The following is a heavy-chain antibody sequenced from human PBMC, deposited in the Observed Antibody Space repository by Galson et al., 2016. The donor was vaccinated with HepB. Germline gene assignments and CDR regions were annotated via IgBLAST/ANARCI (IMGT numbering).Heavy chain of an antibody. Sequence: SLRLSCAASGFPFSNYAMTWVRQAPGKGLEWISTINNNDDSTYYADSVQGRFTISRDKSKNTLFLQMNSLRAEDTAVYYCAKDWSTTTCVQGCLDVWGQGTTVTVSS. D-gene: IGHD3-10*02. V-gene: IGHV3-23*01. CDR3: AKDWSTTTCVQGCLDV. CDR1: GFPFSNYA. CDR2: INNNDDST. J-gene: IGHJ6*02.